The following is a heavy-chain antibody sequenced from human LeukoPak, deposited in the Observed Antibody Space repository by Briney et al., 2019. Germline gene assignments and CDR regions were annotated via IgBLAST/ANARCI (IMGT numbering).Heavy chain of an antibody. V-gene: IGHV3-30*18. D-gene: IGHD3-16*02. CDR3: AKDLRDYVWGSYRSCPLHFDP. J-gene: IGHJ5*02. CDR1: GFTFSSYG. Sequence: GGSLRLSCAASGFTFSSYGMHWVRQAPGKGLEWVAVISYDGSNKYYADSMKGRFTISRDNSKNTLYLQMNSLRAEDTAVYYCAKDLRDYVWGSYRSCPLHFDPWGQGTLVTVSS. CDR2: ISYDGSNK.